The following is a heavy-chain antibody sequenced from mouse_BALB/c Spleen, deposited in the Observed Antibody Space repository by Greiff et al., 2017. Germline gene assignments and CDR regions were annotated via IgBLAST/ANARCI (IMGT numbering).Heavy chain of an antibody. CDR1: GFSLTSYG. CDR2: IWAGGST. D-gene: IGHD1-1*01. J-gene: IGHJ4*01. Sequence: VKLMESGPGLVAPSQSLSITCTVSGFSLTSYGVHWVRQPPGKGLEWLGVIWAGGSTNYNSALMSRLSISKDNSKSQVFLKMNSLQTDDTAMYYCAKGDYYGSSYDAMDYWGQGTSVTVSS. CDR3: AKGDYYGSSYDAMDY. V-gene: IGHV2-9*02.